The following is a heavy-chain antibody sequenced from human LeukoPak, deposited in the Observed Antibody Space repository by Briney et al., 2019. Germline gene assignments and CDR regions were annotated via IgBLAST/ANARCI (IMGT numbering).Heavy chain of an antibody. CDR1: GGTFSSYA. CDR2: IIPIFGTA. J-gene: IGHJ6*03. Sequence: SVKVSCKASGGTFSSYAISWVRQAPGQGLEWMGGIIPIFGTANYAQTFQGRVTITADKSTSTAYMELSSLRSEDTAVYYCAKVDTAMVSDYYYMDVWGKGTTVTVSS. D-gene: IGHD5-18*01. CDR3: AKVDTAMVSDYYYMDV. V-gene: IGHV1-69*06.